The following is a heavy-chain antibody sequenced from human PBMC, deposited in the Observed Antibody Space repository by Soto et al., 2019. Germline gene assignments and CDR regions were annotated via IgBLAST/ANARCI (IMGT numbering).Heavy chain of an antibody. Sequence: PGGSLRLSCAASGFTFSSYAMHWVRQAPGKGLEWVAVISYDGSNKYYADSVKGRFTISRDNSKNTLYLQMNSLRAEDTAVYYCASLWFHFDYWGQGTLVTVSS. J-gene: IGHJ4*02. CDR1: GFTFSSYA. CDR2: ISYDGSNK. D-gene: IGHD3-9*01. CDR3: ASLWFHFDY. V-gene: IGHV3-30-3*01.